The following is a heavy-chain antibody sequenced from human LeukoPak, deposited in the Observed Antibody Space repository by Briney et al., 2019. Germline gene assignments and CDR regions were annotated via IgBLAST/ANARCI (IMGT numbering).Heavy chain of an antibody. J-gene: IGHJ5*02. Sequence: KPSETLSLTYAVYGGSFNGYFWSWIRQPPGKGLEWIGEINHSGSPNYNPSLKSRVTISVDTSKNQVSLKLNSVTAADTAVYYCARGLDSGSYYAWFDPWGQGTLVTVSS. CDR1: GGSFNGYF. CDR3: ARGLDSGSYYAWFDP. CDR2: INHSGSP. D-gene: IGHD3-10*01. V-gene: IGHV4-34*01.